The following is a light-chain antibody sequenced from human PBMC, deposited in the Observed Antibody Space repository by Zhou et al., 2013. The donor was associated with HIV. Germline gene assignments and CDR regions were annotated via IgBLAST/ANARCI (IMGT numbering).Light chain of an antibody. CDR3: LQHNSYPRT. Sequence: VIWMTQSPSLLSASTGDRVTISCRMSQGISSYLAWYRQKVGKAPDLLMYAASILQSGVPSRFSGSGSGTEFTLTISSLQPEDFATYYCLQHNSYPRTFGQGTKVEIK. CDR1: QGISSY. J-gene: IGKJ1*01. CDR2: AAS. V-gene: IGKV1D-8*03.